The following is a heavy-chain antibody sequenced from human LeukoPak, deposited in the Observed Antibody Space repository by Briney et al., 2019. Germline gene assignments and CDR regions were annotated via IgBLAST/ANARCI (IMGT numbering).Heavy chain of an antibody. CDR3: ARENFAFDY. CDR2: INPSGGST. Sequence: ASVKVFCKASGYTFTDYYLHWVRQAPGPGLEWMGWINPSGGSTSYAQKFQGRVTMTRDTSTSTVYMELSSLRSEDTAVYYCARENFAFDYWGQGTLVTVSS. CDR1: GYTFTDYY. J-gene: IGHJ4*02. D-gene: IGHD3-9*01. V-gene: IGHV1-46*01.